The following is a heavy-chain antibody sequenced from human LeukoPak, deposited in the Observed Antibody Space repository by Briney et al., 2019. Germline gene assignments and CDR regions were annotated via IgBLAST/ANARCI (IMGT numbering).Heavy chain of an antibody. CDR3: ARGAVGATFYS. D-gene: IGHD1-26*01. CDR1: GFTFSSYS. V-gene: IGHV3-48*01. CDR2: ISSSSSTI. J-gene: IGHJ4*02. Sequence: PGGSLRLSCAASGFTFSSYSMNWVRQAPGKGLEWVSYISSSSSTIYYADSVKGRFTISRDNAKNSLYLQMNSLRAEDTAVYYCARGAVGATFYSWGQGTLVTVSS.